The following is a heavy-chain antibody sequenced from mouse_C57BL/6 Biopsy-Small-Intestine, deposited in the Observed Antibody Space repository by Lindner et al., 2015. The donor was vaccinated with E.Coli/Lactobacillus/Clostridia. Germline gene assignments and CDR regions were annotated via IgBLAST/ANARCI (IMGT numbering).Heavy chain of an antibody. CDR3: TKGYYGSNSDMDY. V-gene: IGHV1-15*01. J-gene: IGHJ4*01. Sequence: VQLQESGAELVRPGASVTLSCKASGYTFADFEMHWVKQTPVHGLEWIGAFDPATGGTAYNQKFKDKAILTADKSSRTAYMELRSLTSEDSAVYYCTKGYYGSNSDMDYWGQGTSVTASS. CDR2: FDPATGGT. CDR1: GYTFADFE. D-gene: IGHD1-1*01.